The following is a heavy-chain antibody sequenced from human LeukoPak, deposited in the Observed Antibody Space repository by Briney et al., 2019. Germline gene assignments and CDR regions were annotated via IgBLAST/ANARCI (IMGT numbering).Heavy chain of an antibody. CDR2: IRYDGSNK. J-gene: IGHJ6*03. V-gene: IGHV3-30*02. D-gene: IGHD6-13*01. Sequence: GGSLRPSCAASGFTFSSYGMHWVRQAPGKGLEWVAFIRYDGSNKYYADSVKGRFTISRDNSKNTLYLQMNSLRAEDTAVYYCAKRAAAGVYYYYYMDVWGKGTTVTISS. CDR1: GFTFSSYG. CDR3: AKRAAAGVYYYYYMDV.